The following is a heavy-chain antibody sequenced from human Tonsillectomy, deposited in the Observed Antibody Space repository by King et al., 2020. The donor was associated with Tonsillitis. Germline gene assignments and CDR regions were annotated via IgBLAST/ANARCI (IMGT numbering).Heavy chain of an antibody. CDR2: ISGSGCST. V-gene: IGHV3-23*04. D-gene: IGHD2-8*01. Sequence: VQLVESGGGLVQPGGSLRLSCAASGFTFCSYAMSWVRQAPGKGLEWVSAISGSGCSTYHADSVKGRFTISRDNSKNTLYLQMNSLRAEDTAVYYCAKDLIAMPEYFQHWGQGTLVTVSS. J-gene: IGHJ1*01. CDR3: AKDLIAMPEYFQH. CDR1: GFTFCSYA.